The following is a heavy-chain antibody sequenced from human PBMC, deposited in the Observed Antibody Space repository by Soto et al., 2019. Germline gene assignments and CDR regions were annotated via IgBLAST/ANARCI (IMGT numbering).Heavy chain of an antibody. J-gene: IGHJ4*02. CDR3: ARALGVGAASHY. CDR2: TNAGNGNT. D-gene: IGHD3-16*01. CDR1: GYTFTSYA. V-gene: IGHV1-3*01. Sequence: QVQLVQSGAEVNKPGASVKVSCKASGYTFTSYAMHWVRQAPGQRLEWMGWTNAGNGNTKYSQKFQARVTITRDTSASTAYMELGSLRSEDTAVYYCARALGVGAASHYWGQGPLVTVAS.